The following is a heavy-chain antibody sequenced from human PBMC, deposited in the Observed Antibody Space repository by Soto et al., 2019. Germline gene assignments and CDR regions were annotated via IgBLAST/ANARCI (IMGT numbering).Heavy chain of an antibody. CDR1: GYTFTNHA. CDR3: ARDAEAYCSANNCCGWFDS. D-gene: IGHD2-15*01. CDR2: INTGNGNT. V-gene: IGHV1-3*05. Sequence: QVQLVQSGAEEKKPGASVKVSCKTSGYTFTNHALHWVRQAPGQGLEWMGWINTGNGNTRHSEKLQGRVTITRDTSARTAYMELSSLRFEDTGIYYCARDAEAYCSANNCCGWFDSWGQGTLVIVSS. J-gene: IGHJ5*01.